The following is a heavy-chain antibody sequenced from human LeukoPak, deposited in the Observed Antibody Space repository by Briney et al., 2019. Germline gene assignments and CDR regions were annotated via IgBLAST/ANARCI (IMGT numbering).Heavy chain of an antibody. CDR1: GFTFSSYG. CDR3: VREGVFSGLRKVEDY. D-gene: IGHD4-17*01. CDR2: ISYDGSNK. J-gene: IGHJ4*02. V-gene: IGHV3-30*03. Sequence: GGSLRLSCAASGFTFSSYGMHWVRQAPGKGLEWVAGISYDGSNKYYADSVKGRFTISRDNSKNTLYLQMNSLSAEDTAVYYCVREGVFSGLRKVEDYWGQGTLVTVSS.